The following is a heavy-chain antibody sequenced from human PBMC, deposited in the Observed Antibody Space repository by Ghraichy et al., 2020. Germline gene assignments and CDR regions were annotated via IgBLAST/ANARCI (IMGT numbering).Heavy chain of an antibody. CDR2: ISGSGGST. CDR3: AKSGSNCSGGSCYPRYYWYFDL. CDR1: GFTFSSYA. D-gene: IGHD2-15*01. J-gene: IGHJ2*01. V-gene: IGHV3-23*01. Sequence: GGSLRLSCAASGFTFSSYAMSWVRQAPGKGLEWVSAISGSGGSTYYADSVKGRFTISRDNSKNTLYLQMNSLRAEDTAVYYCAKSGSNCSGGSCYPRYYWYFDLWGRGTLVTVSS.